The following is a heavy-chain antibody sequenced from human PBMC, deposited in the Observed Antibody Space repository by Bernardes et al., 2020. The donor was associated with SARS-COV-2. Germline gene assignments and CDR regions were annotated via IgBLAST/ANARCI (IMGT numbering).Heavy chain of an antibody. D-gene: IGHD2-2*01. CDR3: ARSPAATNDAFDI. V-gene: IGHV3-48*04. Sequence: SLLPSCAASGFTFRGSSMNWVRQAPGQGLAWVSYISSSSRTLYYADSVKGRFTISRDNAKNSLYLQMNSLRAEDTAVYYCARSPAATNDAFDIWGQGTMVTVSS. CDR1: GFTFRGSS. J-gene: IGHJ3*02. CDR2: ISSSSRTL.